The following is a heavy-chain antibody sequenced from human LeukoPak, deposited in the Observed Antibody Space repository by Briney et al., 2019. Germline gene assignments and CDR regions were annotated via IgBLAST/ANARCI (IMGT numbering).Heavy chain of an antibody. Sequence: TGWSLRLSCAACGFIFKSYDKQGVRQAPGKGLEWVAVMWADKSNTYYADSVKGRFTISRDSSKNTLYLQMSSLGAEDTAMCYCARGRSGSYPPGIYWGQGTLVTVSS. CDR2: MWADKSNT. CDR3: ARGRSGSYPPGIY. CDR1: GFIFKSYD. V-gene: IGHV3-33*01. J-gene: IGHJ4*02. D-gene: IGHD1-26*01.